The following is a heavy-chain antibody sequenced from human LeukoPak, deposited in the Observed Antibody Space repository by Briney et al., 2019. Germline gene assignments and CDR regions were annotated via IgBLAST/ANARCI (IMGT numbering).Heavy chain of an antibody. Sequence: ASVKVSCKASGGTFSSYAISWVRQAPGQGLEWMGGIIPIFGTANYAQKFQGRVTITTDEPTSTAYMELSSLRSEDTAVYYCARDNYAGANWFDPWGQGTLVTVSS. CDR3: ARDNYAGANWFDP. V-gene: IGHV1-69*05. J-gene: IGHJ5*02. CDR2: IIPIFGTA. CDR1: GGTFSSYA. D-gene: IGHD1-7*01.